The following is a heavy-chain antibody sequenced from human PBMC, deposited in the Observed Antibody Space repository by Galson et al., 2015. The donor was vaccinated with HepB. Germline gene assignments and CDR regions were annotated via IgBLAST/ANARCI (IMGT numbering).Heavy chain of an antibody. D-gene: IGHD6-13*01. J-gene: IGHJ4*02. Sequence: SVKVSCKASGYTFTSYGISWVRQAPGQGLEWMGWISAYNGNTNYAQKLQGRVTMTTDTSTSTAYMELRSLRSDDTAVYYCARVSSIAAAAPIDYWGQGTLVTVSS. CDR2: ISAYNGNT. V-gene: IGHV1-18*04. CDR1: GYTFTSYG. CDR3: ARVSSIAAAAPIDY.